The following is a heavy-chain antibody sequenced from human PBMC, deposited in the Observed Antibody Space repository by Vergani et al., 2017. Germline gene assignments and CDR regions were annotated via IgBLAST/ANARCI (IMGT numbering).Heavy chain of an antibody. V-gene: IGHV2-5*02. CDR2: IYWDDDK. CDR1: GFSLTTSGVG. D-gene: IGHD3-9*01. CDR3: ARSLYYDILTGYYQCYAFDI. J-gene: IGHJ3*02. Sequence: QITLKESGPTLVKPTQTLTLTCTFSGFSLTTSGVGVGWIRQPPGKALEWLSLIYWDDDKRYSPSLKSRFTITKDTSKNQVVLTMTNMDAVDTATYYCARSLYYDILTGYYQCYAFDIWGQGTMVTVSS.